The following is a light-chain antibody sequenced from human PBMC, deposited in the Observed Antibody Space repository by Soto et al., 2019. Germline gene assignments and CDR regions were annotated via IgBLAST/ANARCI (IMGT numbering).Light chain of an antibody. Sequence: EVVLTQSPATLSLSPGERATLSCGASQTVSSNYLAWYQQKPGMAPRLLIYDASTRATGIPDRFRGSGSGTDFSLTNSRLEPEDFAVYYCQHYGYSPRGTFGGGTKVEIK. CDR2: DAS. CDR3: QHYGYSPRGT. CDR1: QTVSSNY. V-gene: IGKV3D-20*01. J-gene: IGKJ4*01.